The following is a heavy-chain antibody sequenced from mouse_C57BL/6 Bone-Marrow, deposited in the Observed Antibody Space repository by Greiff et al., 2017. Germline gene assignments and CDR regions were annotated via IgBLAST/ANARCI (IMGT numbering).Heavy chain of an antibody. J-gene: IGHJ1*03. CDR3: VRDRYYGSSYGYFDV. CDR1: GFTFNTYA. V-gene: IGHV10-3*01. D-gene: IGHD1-1*01. Sequence: EVQVVESGGGLVQPKGSLKLSCAASGFTFNTYAMHWVRQAPGKGLEWVARIRSKSSNYATYYADSVKDRFTISRDDSQSMLYLQMNNLKTEDTAMYYCVRDRYYGSSYGYFDVWGTGTTVTVSS. CDR2: IRSKSSNYAT.